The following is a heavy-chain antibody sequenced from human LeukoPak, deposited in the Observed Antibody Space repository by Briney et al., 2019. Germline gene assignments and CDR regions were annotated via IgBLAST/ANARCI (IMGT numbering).Heavy chain of an antibody. CDR3: ARVPFEGAAAGLFDY. D-gene: IGHD6-13*01. Sequence: GGSLRLSCAASGFTFSTYGMHWVRQAPGKGLEWVAVIWYDGNNKYYADSVKGRFTISRDNSKNTLYLQMNSLRAEDTAVYYCARVPFEGAAAGLFDYWGQGALVTVSS. V-gene: IGHV3-33*01. CDR2: IWYDGNNK. J-gene: IGHJ4*02. CDR1: GFTFSTYG.